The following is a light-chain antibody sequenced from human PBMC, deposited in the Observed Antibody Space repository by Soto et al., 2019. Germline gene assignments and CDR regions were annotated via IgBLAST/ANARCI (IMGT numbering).Light chain of an antibody. CDR1: QSVSSN. CDR3: QQYNNWPWT. CDR2: GAS. J-gene: IGKJ1*01. V-gene: IGKV3-15*01. Sequence: EIVMTQSPATLSVSPGERATLSCRASQSVSSNLAWYQQKPGQAPRLLIYGASTRATGIPARFSGSGSGTDFTLTISSLQSEDFAVYYGQQYNNWPWTFAQGTKVEIK.